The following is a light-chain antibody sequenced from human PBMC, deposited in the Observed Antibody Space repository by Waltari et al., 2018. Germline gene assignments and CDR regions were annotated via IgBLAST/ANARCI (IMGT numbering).Light chain of an antibody. CDR1: EWGSNY. J-gene: IGLJ2*01. CDR2: QNT. V-gene: IGLV3-1*01. Sequence: SYEVTQPPSVSVSPGQTASVTRPGDEWGSNYASWYQQRPGQSPVVVIYQNTKRPSGIPERFSGSNSGNTATLTISGTQAMDEADYYCQAWDSTIAVFGGGTKLTVL. CDR3: QAWDSTIAV.